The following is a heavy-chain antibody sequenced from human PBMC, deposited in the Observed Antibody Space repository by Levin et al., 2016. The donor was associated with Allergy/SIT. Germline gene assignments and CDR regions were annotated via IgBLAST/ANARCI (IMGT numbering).Heavy chain of an antibody. Sequence: VRQAPGKGLEWVSYISSSSSTIYYADSVKGRFTISRDNAKNSLYLQMNSLRDEDTAVYYCARDPLLRLGELSAPFDYWGQGTLVTVSS. D-gene: IGHD3-16*02. CDR3: ARDPLLRLGELSAPFDY. V-gene: IGHV3-48*02. CDR2: ISSSSSTI. J-gene: IGHJ4*02.